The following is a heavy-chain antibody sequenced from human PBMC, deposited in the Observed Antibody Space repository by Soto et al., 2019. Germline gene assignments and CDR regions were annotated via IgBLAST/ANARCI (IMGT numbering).Heavy chain of an antibody. J-gene: IGHJ6*03. Sequence: GGSLRLSCAASGFTFSSYAMSWVRQAPGKGLEWVSAISGSGGSTYYADSVKGRFTISRDNSKNTLYLQMNSLRAEDTAVYYCAKGGYCSSTSCYPDYYYYYYMDVWGKGTTVTVSS. CDR2: ISGSGGST. V-gene: IGHV3-23*01. CDR3: AKGGYCSSTSCYPDYYYYYYMDV. CDR1: GFTFSSYA. D-gene: IGHD2-2*01.